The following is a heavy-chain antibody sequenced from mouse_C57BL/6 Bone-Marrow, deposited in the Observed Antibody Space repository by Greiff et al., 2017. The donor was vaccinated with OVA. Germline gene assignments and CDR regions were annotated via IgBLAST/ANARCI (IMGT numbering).Heavy chain of an antibody. CDR1: GYTFTDHT. CDR3: ARSRNYGSSTYYWARDC. V-gene: IGHV1-78*01. J-gene: IGHJ4*01. Sequence: QVQLQQSDAELVKPGASVKISCKVSGYTFTDHTIHWMKQRPEQGLEWIGYIYPRDGSTKYNERFKGRATLTADKSSSTAYMQLNSLTSEDTAVYFCARSRNYGSSTYYWARDCWGKGTSVTVSS. D-gene: IGHD1-1*01. CDR2: IYPRDGST.